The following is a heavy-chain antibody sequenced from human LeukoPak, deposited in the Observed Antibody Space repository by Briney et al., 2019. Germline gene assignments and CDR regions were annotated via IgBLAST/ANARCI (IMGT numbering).Heavy chain of an antibody. CDR3: ARGNYDFWSGYPIRDVNWFDP. J-gene: IGHJ5*02. Sequence: SETLSLTCAVYGGSFSGYYWSWIRQPPGKGLEWIGEINHSGSTNYNPSLKSRVTISVDTSKNQFSLKLSSVTAADTAVYYCARGNYDFWSGYPIRDVNWFDPWGQGTLVTVSS. V-gene: IGHV4-34*01. CDR1: GGSFSGYY. CDR2: INHSGST. D-gene: IGHD3-3*01.